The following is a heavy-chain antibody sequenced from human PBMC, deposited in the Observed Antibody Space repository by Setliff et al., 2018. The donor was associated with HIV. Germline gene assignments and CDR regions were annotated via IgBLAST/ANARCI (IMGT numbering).Heavy chain of an antibody. V-gene: IGHV2-5*01. D-gene: IGHD3-3*01. CDR2: IYWNDDK. Sequence: SGPTLVNPTQTLTLTCTFSGFSLSTGVGVGWIRQPPGKALEWLALIYWNDDKHYSPSLKTRLTITKDTSKNQVVLTMTNMDPVDTGTYYCAHKDRFVEWFDSFDIWGQGTVVTV. CDR1: GFSLSTGVG. J-gene: IGHJ3*02. CDR3: AHKDRFVEWFDSFDI.